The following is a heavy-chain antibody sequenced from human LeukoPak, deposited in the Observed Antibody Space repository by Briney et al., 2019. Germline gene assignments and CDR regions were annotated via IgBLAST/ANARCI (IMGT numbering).Heavy chain of an antibody. D-gene: IGHD1-26*01. CDR3: ARSDFSGASGSYDY. J-gene: IGHJ4*02. V-gene: IGHV3-30-3*01. Sequence: GRSLRLSCAASGFTFSSYAMHWVRQAPGKGLEWVAVISYDGSNKYYADSVKGRFTISRDNSKNTLYLQMNSLRAEDTAVYYRARSDFSGASGSYDYWGQGTLVTVSS. CDR2: ISYDGSNK. CDR1: GFTFSSYA.